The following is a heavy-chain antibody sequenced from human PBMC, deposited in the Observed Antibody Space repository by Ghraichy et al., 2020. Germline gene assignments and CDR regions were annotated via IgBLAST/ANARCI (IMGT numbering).Heavy chain of an antibody. J-gene: IGHJ3*02. CDR2: ISYDGSNK. D-gene: IGHD3-10*02. CDR3: AKDEPMYDAFDI. CDR1: GFTFSSYG. V-gene: IGHV3-30*18. Sequence: GGSLRLSCAASGFTFSSYGMHWVRQAPGKGLEWVAVISYDGSNKYYADSVKGRFTISRDNSKNTLYLQMNSLRAEDTAVYYCAKDEPMYDAFDIWGQGTMVTVSS.